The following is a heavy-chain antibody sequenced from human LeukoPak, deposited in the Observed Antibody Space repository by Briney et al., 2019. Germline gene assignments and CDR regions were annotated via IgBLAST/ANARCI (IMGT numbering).Heavy chain of an antibody. CDR2: ISGSDGST. Sequence: GGSLRLSCAAPGFTFSIYAMNWVRQAPGKGLEWVSAISGSDGSTYYADSVKGRFTISRDNSKSTLYLQMNSLRADDTAVYYCAKAQWNLKGDSDYWGQGTLVTVSS. CDR3: AKAQWNLKGDSDY. CDR1: GFTFSIYA. D-gene: IGHD3-16*01. V-gene: IGHV3-23*01. J-gene: IGHJ4*02.